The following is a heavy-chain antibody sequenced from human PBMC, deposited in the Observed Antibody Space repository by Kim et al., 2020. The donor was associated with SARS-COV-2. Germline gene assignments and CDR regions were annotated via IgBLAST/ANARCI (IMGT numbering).Heavy chain of an antibody. CDR2: IYPGDSDT. Sequence: GESLKISCKGSGYSFTSYWIGWVRQMPGKGLEWMGIIYPGDSDTRYSPSFQGQVTISADKSISTAYLQWSSLKASDTAMYYCARRTIAAALSWAFDIWGQVTMVTVSS. CDR1: GYSFTSYW. J-gene: IGHJ3*02. V-gene: IGHV5-51*01. D-gene: IGHD6-13*01. CDR3: ARRTIAAALSWAFDI.